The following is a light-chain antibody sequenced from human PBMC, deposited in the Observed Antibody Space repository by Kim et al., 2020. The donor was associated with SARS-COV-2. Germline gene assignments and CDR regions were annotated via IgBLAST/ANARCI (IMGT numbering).Light chain of an antibody. CDR3: QQYYSIPIT. V-gene: IGKV4-1*01. CDR2: WAS. Sequence: TTINCKSSQSVLYSSNNNNYLAWYQLKPGQPPKLLIYWASTRESGVPDRFSGSGSGTDFTLTISSLLAEDVAVYYCQQYYSIPITFGQGTRLEIK. J-gene: IGKJ5*01. CDR1: QSVLYSSNNNNY.